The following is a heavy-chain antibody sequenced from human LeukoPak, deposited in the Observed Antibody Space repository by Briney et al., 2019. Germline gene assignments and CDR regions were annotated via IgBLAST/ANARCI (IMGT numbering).Heavy chain of an antibody. CDR1: GFTFGDYA. Sequence: GGSLRLSCTASGFTFGDYAMSWFRQAPGKGLEWVGFIKSKAYGGTTEYAASVKGRFTISRDDSKSIAYLQMNSLKTEDTAVYYCAKNRGGYSGYASWGQGTLVTVSS. D-gene: IGHD5-12*01. V-gene: IGHV3-49*03. J-gene: IGHJ5*02. CDR3: AKNRGGYSGYAS. CDR2: IKSKAYGGTT.